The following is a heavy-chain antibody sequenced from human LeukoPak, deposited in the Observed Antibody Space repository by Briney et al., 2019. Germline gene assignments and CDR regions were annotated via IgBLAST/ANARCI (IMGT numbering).Heavy chain of an antibody. D-gene: IGHD3-16*01. CDR1: GFTFSSYA. V-gene: IGHV3-7*01. CDR3: VRDGGTDWYDP. CDR2: IKQDGSEK. J-gene: IGHJ5*02. Sequence: PGGSLRLSCAASGFTFSSYAMHWVRQPPGKGLEWVANIKQDGSEKTYVDSVKGRFTISRDNAKNSIFLQMNSLRVEDMAMYYCVRDGGTDWYDPWGQGTLVSVSS.